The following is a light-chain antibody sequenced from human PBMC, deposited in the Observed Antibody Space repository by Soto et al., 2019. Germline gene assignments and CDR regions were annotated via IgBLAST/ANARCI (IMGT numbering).Light chain of an antibody. J-gene: IGLJ2*01. CDR2: EVS. CDR1: SSDVGAYNF. V-gene: IGLV2-23*02. CDR3: CSYAGSSTSVV. Sequence: QSALTQPASVSGSPGQSITISCTGTSSDVGAYNFVSWYQQFPGKAPKLMIYEVSNRPSGVSDWFSGSKSGNTASLIISGLQAEDEADYYCCSYAGSSTSVVFGGGTKLTVL.